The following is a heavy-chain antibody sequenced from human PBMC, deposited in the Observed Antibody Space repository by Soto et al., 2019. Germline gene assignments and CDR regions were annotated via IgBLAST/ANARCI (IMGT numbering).Heavy chain of an antibody. CDR2: INSDGSST. V-gene: IGHV3-74*01. CDR3: ARDPSIQPDYYYYGMDV. D-gene: IGHD5-18*01. CDR1: GFTFSSYW. Sequence: GGSLRLSCAASGFTFSSYWMHWVRQAPGKGLVWVSRINSDGSSTSYADSVKGRFTISRDNAKNTLYLQMNSLRAEDTAVYYCARDPSIQPDYYYYGMDVWGQGTTVTVSS. J-gene: IGHJ6*02.